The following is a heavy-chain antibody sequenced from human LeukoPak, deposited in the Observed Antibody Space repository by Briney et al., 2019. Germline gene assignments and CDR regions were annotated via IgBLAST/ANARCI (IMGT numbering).Heavy chain of an antibody. V-gene: IGHV1-3*01. Sequence: RASVKVSCKASGYTFSSYAMHWERQAPGQRLEWMGWINAGNRNTKYSQKFQGRVTITRDTSASTAYMELSSLRSEDTAVYYCARDLSGTVDYWGQGTLVTVSS. CDR3: ARDLSGTVDY. D-gene: IGHD6-13*01. CDR1: GYTFSSYA. J-gene: IGHJ4*02. CDR2: INAGNRNT.